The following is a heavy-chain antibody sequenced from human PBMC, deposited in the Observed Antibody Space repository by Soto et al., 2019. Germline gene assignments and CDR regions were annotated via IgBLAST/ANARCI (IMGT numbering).Heavy chain of an antibody. V-gene: IGHV1-46*01. CDR3: ARDLGSDSNYPAFDY. D-gene: IGHD4-4*01. CDR1: GYTFTSYY. CDR2: INPSGGST. Sequence: GASVKVSCKASGYTFTSYYMHWVRQAPGQGLEWMGIINPSGGSTSYAQKFQGRVTMTRDTSTNTVYMELSSLRSEDTAVYYCARDLGSDSNYPAFDYWGQGTLVTVSS. J-gene: IGHJ4*02.